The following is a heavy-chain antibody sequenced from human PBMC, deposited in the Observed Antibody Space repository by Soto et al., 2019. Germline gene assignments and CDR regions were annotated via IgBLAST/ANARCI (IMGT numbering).Heavy chain of an antibody. J-gene: IGHJ3*02. Sequence: CLRLSCVASGFSFSDYYMIWSRHAPGKGLEWVSYVSSCSTYTNYAESVKGRFTITRDDAKNSLFLQMNSLRVEDTAVYYCAKAQSYYDPSAGFDMWGQGTMVTVSS. D-gene: IGHD3-22*01. CDR2: VSSCSTYT. V-gene: IGHV3-11*03. CDR1: GFSFSDYY. CDR3: AKAQSYYDPSAGFDM.